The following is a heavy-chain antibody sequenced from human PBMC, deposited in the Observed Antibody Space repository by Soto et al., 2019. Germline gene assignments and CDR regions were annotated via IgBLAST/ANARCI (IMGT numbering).Heavy chain of an antibody. J-gene: IGHJ6*02. CDR1: GFTFSNYA. CDR2: ISYDGGNK. V-gene: IGHV3-30-3*01. Sequence: QVQLVESGGGVVQPGRSLRFSCAASGFTFSNYAMHWVRQAPGKGLEWVAVISYDGGNKDYADSVKGRFTLSRDNSKNTLYLQMNSPRAEDTAVYYCARGFGQLLPFYYGMDVWGQGTTVTVSS. CDR3: ARGFGQLLPFYYGMDV. D-gene: IGHD2-2*01.